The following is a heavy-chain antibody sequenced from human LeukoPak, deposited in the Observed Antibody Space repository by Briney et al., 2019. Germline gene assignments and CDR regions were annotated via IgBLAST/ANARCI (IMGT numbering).Heavy chain of an antibody. Sequence: SVTVSCKASGGTFSSYAISWVRQAPGQGLEWMGGIIPIFGTANYAQKFQGRVTMTEDTSTDTAYMELSSLRSEDTAVYYCATVEFDYWAREPWSPSPQ. CDR3: ATVEFDY. J-gene: IGHJ4*02. CDR1: GGTFSSYA. V-gene: IGHV1-69*06. CDR2: IIPIFGTA.